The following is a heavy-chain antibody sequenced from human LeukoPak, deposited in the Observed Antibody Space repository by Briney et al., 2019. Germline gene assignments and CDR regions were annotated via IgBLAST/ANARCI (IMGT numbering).Heavy chain of an antibody. Sequence: PGGSLRLSCAASGFTFSDYYMSWIRQAPGKGLEWVSYISSSGSTIYYADSVKGRFTISRDNAKNSLYLQMNSLRAEDTAVYYCARDGYRDYYYYYGMDVWGQGTTVTVSS. CDR3: ARDGYRDYYYYYGMDV. V-gene: IGHV3-11*01. CDR1: GFTFSDYY. D-gene: IGHD5-24*01. CDR2: ISSSGSTI. J-gene: IGHJ6*02.